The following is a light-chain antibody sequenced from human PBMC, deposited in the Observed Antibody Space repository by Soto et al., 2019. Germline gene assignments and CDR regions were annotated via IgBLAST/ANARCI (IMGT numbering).Light chain of an antibody. CDR2: GNT. J-gene: IGLJ1*01. V-gene: IGLV1-40*01. CDR1: SSDIGAGFD. CDR3: QSYENSRTGFYV. Sequence: LTQPPSVSGAPGQRVTISCSGSSSDIGAGFDVHWYQHLPGTAPKLLIYGNTNRPSGVPGRFSGSKSGTSASLVISGLQAEDEADYYCQSYENSRTGFYVFGTGTKVTVL.